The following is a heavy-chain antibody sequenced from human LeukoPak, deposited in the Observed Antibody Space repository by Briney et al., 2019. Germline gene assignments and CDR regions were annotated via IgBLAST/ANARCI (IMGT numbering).Heavy chain of an antibody. CDR3: AKDYYDSSGYYYREGYFDY. J-gene: IGHJ4*02. Sequence: SGGSLRPSCAASGFTFDDYAMHWVRQAPGKGLEWVSGISWNSGSIGYADSVKGRFTISRDNAKNSLYLQMNSLRAEDTALYYCAKDYYDSSGYYYREGYFDYWGQGTLVTVSS. CDR1: GFTFDDYA. D-gene: IGHD3-22*01. CDR2: ISWNSGSI. V-gene: IGHV3-9*01.